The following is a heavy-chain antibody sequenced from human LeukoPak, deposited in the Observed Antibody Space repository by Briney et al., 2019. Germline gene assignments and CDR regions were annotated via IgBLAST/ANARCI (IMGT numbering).Heavy chain of an antibody. CDR1: GFTFSDYA. CDR2: ISSNGGSI. CDR3: ARDTCGCGSGWHLYWYFDL. J-gene: IGHJ2*01. V-gene: IGHV3-64*01. Sequence: GGSLRLSCAASGFTFSDYAMHWVRQAPGKELEYVSAISSNGGSIHYANSVKGRFTTSRDNSKNTLYLQMDSLRAEDMAVYYCARDTCGCGSGWHLYWYFDLWGRGTLVTVSS. D-gene: IGHD6-19*01.